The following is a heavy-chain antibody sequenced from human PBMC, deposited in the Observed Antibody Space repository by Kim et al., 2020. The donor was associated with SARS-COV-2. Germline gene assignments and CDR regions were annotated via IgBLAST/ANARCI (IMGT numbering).Heavy chain of an antibody. V-gene: IGHV3-48*02. J-gene: IGHJ5*02. CDR1: GFTFSSYS. Sequence: GGSLRLSCAASGFTFSSYSMNWVRQAPGKGLEWVSYISSSSSTIYYADSVKGRFTISRDNAKNSLYLQMNSLRDEDTAVYYCARDFSFFFTNWFDPWGQGTLVTVSS. D-gene: IGHD3-3*02. CDR2: ISSSSSTI. CDR3: ARDFSFFFTNWFDP.